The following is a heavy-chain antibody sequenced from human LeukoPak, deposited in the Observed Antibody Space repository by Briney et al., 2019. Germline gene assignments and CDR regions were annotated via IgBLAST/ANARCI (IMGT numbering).Heavy chain of an antibody. CDR2: ISGSGGST. CDR1: GFTFSSYA. Sequence: GGSLRLSCAASGFTFSSYAMSWVRQAPGKGLEWVSAISGSGGSTYYADSVKGRFTISRDNSRNTLYLQMNSLRAEDTAVYYCASPRYGDYEDWFDPWGQGTLVTVSS. CDR3: ASPRYGDYEDWFDP. D-gene: IGHD4-17*01. J-gene: IGHJ5*02. V-gene: IGHV3-23*01.